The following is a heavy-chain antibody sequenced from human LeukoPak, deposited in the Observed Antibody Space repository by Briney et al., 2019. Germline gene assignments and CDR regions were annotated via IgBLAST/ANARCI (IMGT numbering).Heavy chain of an antibody. Sequence: SGAPSLTCPALGGFHNNSIFDRGWVRPPARKGLEWIGSIFYSRNTYDNPSLKSRVTISVDTSKNQFSLKLNSVTAADTAVYYCARHRSKWLQSSFDYWGQGTLVTVSS. CDR1: GGFHNNSIFD. CDR2: IFYSRNT. V-gene: IGHV4-39*01. D-gene: IGHD5-24*01. CDR3: ARHRSKWLQSSFDY. J-gene: IGHJ4*02.